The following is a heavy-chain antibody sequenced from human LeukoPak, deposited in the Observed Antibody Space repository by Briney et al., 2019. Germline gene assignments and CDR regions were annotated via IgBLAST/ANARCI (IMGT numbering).Heavy chain of an antibody. V-gene: IGHV3-15*01. CDR3: TTGLYNYCSSTSCYTNFDY. CDR2: IKRKTDGGTT. Sequence: GGSLRLSCAASGFTFSNAWMSWVRQAPGKGLEWVGRIKRKTDGGTTDYAAPVKGRFTISRDDSKNTLYLKMNSLKTEDTAVYYCTTGLYNYCSSTSCYTNFDYWGQGTLVTVSS. J-gene: IGHJ4*02. CDR1: GFTFSNAW. D-gene: IGHD2-2*02.